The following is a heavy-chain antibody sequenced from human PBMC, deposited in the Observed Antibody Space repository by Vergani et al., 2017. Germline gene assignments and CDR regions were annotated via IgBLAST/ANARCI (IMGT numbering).Heavy chain of an antibody. V-gene: IGHV3-21*01. CDR3: ARGEVGHIVGATNAFDI. CDR2: ISSSSSYI. J-gene: IGHJ3*02. Sequence: EVQLVESGGGLVKPGGSLRLSCAASGFTFSSYSMNWVRQARGKGLEWVSSISSSSSYIYYAASVKGRFTISRDNDKHSLYLQMNSLRAEDTAVYYCARGEVGHIVGATNAFDIWGQGTMVTVSS. CDR1: GFTFSSYS. D-gene: IGHD1-26*01.